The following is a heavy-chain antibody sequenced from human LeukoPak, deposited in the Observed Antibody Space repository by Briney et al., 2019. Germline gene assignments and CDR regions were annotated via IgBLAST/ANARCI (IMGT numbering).Heavy chain of an antibody. Sequence: SVKVSCKTSGGTFSSYAISWVRQAPGQGLEWMGRIIPILGIANYAQKFQGRVTITADKSTSTAYMELSSLRSEDTAVYYCARDYGDYDYYFDYWGQGTLVTVSS. D-gene: IGHD4-17*01. J-gene: IGHJ4*02. V-gene: IGHV1-69*04. CDR1: GGTFSSYA. CDR3: ARDYGDYDYYFDY. CDR2: IIPILGIA.